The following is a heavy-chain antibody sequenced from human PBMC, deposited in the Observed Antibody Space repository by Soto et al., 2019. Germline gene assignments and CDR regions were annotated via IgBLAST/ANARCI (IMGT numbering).Heavy chain of an antibody. J-gene: IGHJ6*02. CDR2: ISAYNGNT. Sequence: ASVNVSCKASGYTFTSYGISWVRQAPGQGLEWMGWISAYNGNTNYAQKLQGRVTMTTDTSTSTAYMELRSLRSDDTAVYYCARDGTYHFWTGYCSQLGYYCMDVPGQGPSVTVS. CDR1: GYTFTSYG. CDR3: ARDGTYHFWTGYCSQLGYYCMDV. V-gene: IGHV1-18*04. D-gene: IGHD3-3*01.